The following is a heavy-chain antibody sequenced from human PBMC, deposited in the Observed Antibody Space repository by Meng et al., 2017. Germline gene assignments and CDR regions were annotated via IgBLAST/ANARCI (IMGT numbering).Heavy chain of an antibody. J-gene: IGHJ1*01. CDR3: AREEMATIRAEYFQH. CDR1: GFTFSSYA. D-gene: IGHD5-24*01. V-gene: IGHV3-30*04. CDR2: ISYDGSNK. Sequence: GESLKISCAASGFTFSSYAMHWVRQAPGKGLEWVAVISYDGSNKYYADSVKGRFTISRDNSKNTLYLQMNSLRAEDTAVYYCAREEMATIRAEYFQHWGQGTLVTVSS.